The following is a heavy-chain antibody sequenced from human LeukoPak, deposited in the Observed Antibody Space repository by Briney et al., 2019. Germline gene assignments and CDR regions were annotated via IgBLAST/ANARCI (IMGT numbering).Heavy chain of an antibody. CDR1: GYSIISDYF. CDR2: IFHSGDV. V-gene: IGHV4-38-2*02. Sequence: SETLSLTCIVSGYSIISDYFWGWVRQPPGQGPEWIGSIFHSGDVYYNPSLTSRVTLSVDPSNNRFSLKVTSVTAADTAIYYCARVVASTSIDFWGQGTLVTVSS. J-gene: IGHJ4*02. D-gene: IGHD2-15*01. CDR3: ARVVASTSIDF.